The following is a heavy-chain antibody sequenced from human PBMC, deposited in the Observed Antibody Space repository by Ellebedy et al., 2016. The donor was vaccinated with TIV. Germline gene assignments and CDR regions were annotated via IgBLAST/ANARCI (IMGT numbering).Heavy chain of an antibody. Sequence: GESLKISCKGSGYSFISYWIGWVRQMPGKGLEWMGYIYPGDSDTRYSPSFQGQVIISVDKSISTAYLHWSSLKASDTAIYYCARGDRGSGWYWDKWGQGTLVTVSS. CDR1: GYSFISYW. CDR3: ARGDRGSGWYWDK. J-gene: IGHJ4*02. CDR2: IYPGDSDT. V-gene: IGHV5-51*01. D-gene: IGHD6-19*01.